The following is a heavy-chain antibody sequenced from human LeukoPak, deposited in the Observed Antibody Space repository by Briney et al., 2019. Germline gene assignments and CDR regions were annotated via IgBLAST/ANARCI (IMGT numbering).Heavy chain of an antibody. D-gene: IGHD5-12*01. V-gene: IGHV1-18*01. J-gene: IGHJ4*02. CDR2: ISLYKGNT. Sequence: ASVKVSCKASGYTFISFGISWVRQAPGHGLEWIGWISLYKGNTNYAQNVQGRVTMTTDTSTSTAYMEVRSLRSDDTAVYYCARDRSGYEGGDYWGQGTLVTVSS. CDR3: ARDRSGYEGGDY. CDR1: GYTFISFG.